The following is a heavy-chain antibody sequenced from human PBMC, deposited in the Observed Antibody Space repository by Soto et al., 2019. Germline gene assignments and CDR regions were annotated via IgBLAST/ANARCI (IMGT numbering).Heavy chain of an antibody. Sequence: GESLKISCKGSGYSFTSYWIGWARQMPGKGLEWMGIIYPGDSDTRYSPSFPGQVTISADKSISTAYLQWSSLKASDSDMDYCAGHNAYDSSWFDPWGQGTLVTVSS. V-gene: IGHV5-51*01. CDR2: IYPGDSDT. D-gene: IGHD3-22*01. J-gene: IGHJ5*02. CDR3: AGHNAYDSSWFDP. CDR1: GYSFTSYW.